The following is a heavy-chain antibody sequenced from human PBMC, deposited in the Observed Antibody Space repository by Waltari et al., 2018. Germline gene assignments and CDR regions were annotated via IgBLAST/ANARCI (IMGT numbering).Heavy chain of an antibody. D-gene: IGHD2-15*01. CDR1: GGSISSHY. CDR2: IYYSGST. CDR3: ARECGGGSCSGYYYYGMDV. J-gene: IGHJ6*02. Sequence: QVQLQESCPGLVKPSETLSLTCTVSGGSISSHYWSWIRQPPGKGLEWIGYIYYSGSTNYNPSIKSRVTISVDTSKNQFSLKLSSVTAADTAVYYCARECGGGSCSGYYYYGMDVWGQGTTVTVSS. V-gene: IGHV4-59*11.